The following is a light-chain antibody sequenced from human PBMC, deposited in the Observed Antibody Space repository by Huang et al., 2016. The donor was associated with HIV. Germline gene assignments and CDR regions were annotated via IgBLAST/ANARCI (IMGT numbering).Light chain of an antibody. Sequence: DIQMTQSPPSLSASVGDSVTIGCRASQNVNTYLNWYQQKPGQAPRLLIFAASRLRSGVPSRFSGSGSGTEFTLTISSLQLEDFATYDCQQRFSTTITFGQGTRLDIK. V-gene: IGKV1-39*01. J-gene: IGKJ5*01. CDR3: QQRFSTTIT. CDR2: AAS. CDR1: QNVNTY.